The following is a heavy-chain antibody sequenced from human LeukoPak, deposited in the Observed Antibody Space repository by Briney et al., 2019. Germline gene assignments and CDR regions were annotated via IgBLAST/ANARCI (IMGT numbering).Heavy chain of an antibody. CDR2: IYPGDSDT. CDR1: GYSFTSYW. V-gene: IGHV5-51*01. Sequence: GESPKISCKGFGYSFTSYWIGWVRQMPGKGLEWMGSIYPGDSDTRDSPSFRGQVTISADKSISTAYLQWSSLKASDTAMYYCARQTTSRYSGYALEYWGQGTLVTVSS. CDR3: ARQTTSRYSGYALEY. J-gene: IGHJ4*02. D-gene: IGHD5-12*01.